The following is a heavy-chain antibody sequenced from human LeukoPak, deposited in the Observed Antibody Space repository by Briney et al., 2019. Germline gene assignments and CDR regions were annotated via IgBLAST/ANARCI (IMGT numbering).Heavy chain of an antibody. J-gene: IGHJ6*02. CDR3: ARDGIAAAGQYYCYGMDV. D-gene: IGHD6-13*01. V-gene: IGHV3-53*01. CDR1: GFSVSSNY. Sequence: GGSLRLSCAASGFSVSSNYMTWVRPAPGKGLEWASVIYSGGATYYADSVKGRFTISRDNSKNTLYLQMNSLRAEDTAVYYCARDGIAAAGQYYCYGMDVWGQGTTVTVSS. CDR2: IYSGGAT.